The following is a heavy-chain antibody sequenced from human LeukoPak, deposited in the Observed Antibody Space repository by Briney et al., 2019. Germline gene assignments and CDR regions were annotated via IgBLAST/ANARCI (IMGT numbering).Heavy chain of an antibody. D-gene: IGHD4-17*01. CDR3: ATSPVTTWWFDP. CDR1: GGSISSGSYS. Sequence: SETLSLTCTVSGGSISSGSYSWNWIRQPAGKGLEWIGRMYSSGTTNYNPSLKSRVTISVDTSKNQFSLKLSSVTASDTAAYYCATSPVTTWWFDPWGQGTLVTVSS. J-gene: IGHJ5*02. CDR2: MYSSGTT. V-gene: IGHV4-61*02.